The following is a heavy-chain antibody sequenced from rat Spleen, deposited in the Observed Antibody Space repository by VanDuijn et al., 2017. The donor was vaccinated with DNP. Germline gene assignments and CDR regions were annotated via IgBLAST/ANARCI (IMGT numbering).Heavy chain of an antibody. V-gene: IGHV5-7*01. Sequence: EVQLVESGGGLVQPGRSLKLSCEASGFTFSDYSMAWVRQAPKKGLEWVAMIIYDGSGTYYGDSVKGRFTVSRDNAKSSLYLQMDSLRSEDTATYYCAKLGDYWGQGVMVTVSS. CDR2: IIYDGSGT. CDR1: GFTFSDYS. J-gene: IGHJ2*01. CDR3: AKLGDY. D-gene: IGHD5-1*01.